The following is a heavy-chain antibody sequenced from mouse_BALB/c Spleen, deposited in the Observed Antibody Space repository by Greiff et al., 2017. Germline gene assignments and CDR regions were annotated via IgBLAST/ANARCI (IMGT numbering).Heavy chain of an antibody. CDR3: ARRGLPYAMDY. V-gene: IGHV1-54*01. D-gene: IGHD2-10*01. J-gene: IGHJ4*01. CDR2: INPGSGGT. CDR1: GYAFTNYL. Sequence: LQQSGAELVRPGTSVKVSCKASGYAFTNYLIEWVKQRPGQGLEWIGVINPGSGGTNYNEKFKGKATLTADKSSSTAYMQLSSLTSDDSAVYFCARRGLPYAMDYWGQGTSVTVSS.